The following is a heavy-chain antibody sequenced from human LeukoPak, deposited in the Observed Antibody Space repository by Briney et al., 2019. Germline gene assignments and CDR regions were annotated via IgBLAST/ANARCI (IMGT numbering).Heavy chain of an antibody. D-gene: IGHD3-10*01. J-gene: IGHJ6*02. CDR3: ARDRLLWFGESFYHGMDV. CDR1: GFTFSSYS. CDR2: ISSSSSYI. Sequence: GGSLRLSCAATGFTFSSYSMNWVRQAPGKGLEWVSSISSSSSYIYYADSVKGRFTISRDNAKNSLYLQMNSLRAEDTAVYYCARDRLLWFGESFYHGMDVWGQGTTVTVSS. V-gene: IGHV3-21*01.